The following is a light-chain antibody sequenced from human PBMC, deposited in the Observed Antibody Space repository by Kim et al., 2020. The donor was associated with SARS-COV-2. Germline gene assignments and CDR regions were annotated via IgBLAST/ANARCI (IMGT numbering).Light chain of an antibody. CDR3: QQYDSSPLT. Sequence: EIVLTQSPGTLSLSPGERATLSCRASQSVISYLAWYQQKPGQAPRLLIYGASSRATGIPDRFSGSGSGADFTLTISRLEPEDFAVYYCQQYDSSPLTFGGGTKVDIK. CDR1: QSVISY. V-gene: IGKV3-20*01. J-gene: IGKJ4*01. CDR2: GAS.